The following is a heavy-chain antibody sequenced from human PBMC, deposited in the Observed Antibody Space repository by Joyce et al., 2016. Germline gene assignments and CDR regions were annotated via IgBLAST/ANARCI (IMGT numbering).Heavy chain of an antibody. Sequence: QLQLQESGPGLVKPSETLSLTCTVSDDSIRRSTFYWGWIRQPPGKGLEWIGTTNYGGNTYYSHSLNSRVTISVNTPRRQVALKVISVTAAETAVYYCARHVGRTPYGSGEYYYHYGMDVWGRGITVSVSS. CDR3: ARHVGRTPYGSGEYYYHYGMDV. CDR2: TNYGGNT. CDR1: DDSIRRSTFY. V-gene: IGHV4-39*01. J-gene: IGHJ6*02. D-gene: IGHD3-10*01.